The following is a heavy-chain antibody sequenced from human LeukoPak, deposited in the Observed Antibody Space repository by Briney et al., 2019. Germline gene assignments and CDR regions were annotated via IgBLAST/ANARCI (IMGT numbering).Heavy chain of an antibody. CDR3: AREVKQAASSDAFDI. V-gene: IGHV4-30-4*01. J-gene: IGHJ3*02. CDR2: IYYSGKT. D-gene: IGHD6-13*01. Sequence: SETLSLTCTVSGDSTTSDNYFWSWVRQPPGKGLEWIGYIYYSGKTYYNPSLESRLIISVGTSKNQFSLRLNSVTAADTAVYFCAREVKQAASSDAFDIWGQGTLVTVSS. CDR1: GDSTTSDNYF.